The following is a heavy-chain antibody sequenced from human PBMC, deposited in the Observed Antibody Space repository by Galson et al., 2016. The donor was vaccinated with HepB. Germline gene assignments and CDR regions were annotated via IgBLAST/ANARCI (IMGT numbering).Heavy chain of an antibody. CDR3: ARSIPGDFWSGYFHDF. V-gene: IGHV3-49*04. Sequence: SLRLSCAASGFTLGDYAVTWVRQAPGKGLERVGFIRSKGYSGTREYAASVKGRFTISRDDSNGIAYLQMYSLKIEDTAVYYCARSIPGDFWSGYFHDFRGQGTLVTVSS. D-gene: IGHD3-3*01. CDR1: GFTLGDYA. CDR2: IRSKGYSGTR. J-gene: IGHJ4*02.